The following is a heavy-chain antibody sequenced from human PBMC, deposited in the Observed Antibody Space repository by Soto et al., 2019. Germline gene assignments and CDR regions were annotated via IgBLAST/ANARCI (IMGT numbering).Heavy chain of an antibody. CDR3: AKDGNYDFWSGYPTTLDY. CDR2: IYSGGST. J-gene: IGHJ4*02. V-gene: IGHV3-66*01. CDR1: GFTVSSNY. Sequence: GGSLRLSCAASGFTVSSNYMSWVRQAPGKGLEWVSVIYSGGSTYYADSVKGRFTISRDNSKNTLYLQMNSLRAEDTAVYYCAKDGNYDFWSGYPTTLDYWGQGTLVTVSS. D-gene: IGHD3-3*01.